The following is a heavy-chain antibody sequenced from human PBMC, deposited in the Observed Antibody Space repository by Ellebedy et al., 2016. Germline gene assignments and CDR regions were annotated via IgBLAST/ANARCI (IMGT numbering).Heavy chain of an antibody. CDR1: GFTFSSYA. CDR2: ISYDGSNK. J-gene: IGHJ4*02. D-gene: IGHD3-9*01. V-gene: IGHV3-30-3*01. CDR3: ARGSPYDILTGYYLDY. Sequence: GGSLRLXXAASGFTFSSYAMHWVRQAPGKGLEWVAVISYDGSNKYYADSVKGRFTISRDNSKNTLYLQMNSLRAEDTAVYYCARGSPYDILTGYYLDYWGQGTLVTVSS.